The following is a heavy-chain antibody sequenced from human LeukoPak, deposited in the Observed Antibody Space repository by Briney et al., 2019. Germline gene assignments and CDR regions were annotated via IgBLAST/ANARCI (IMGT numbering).Heavy chain of an antibody. Sequence: PGGSLRLSCTASGFTFGDYAMSWVRQAPGKGLEWVSGTSGSGGSTYYADSVKGRFTISRDNSKNTLYLQMNSLRAEDTAVYYCAKGLVSYYFDYWGQGTLVTVSS. D-gene: IGHD3-9*01. CDR1: GFTFGDYA. V-gene: IGHV3-23*01. CDR2: TSGSGGST. J-gene: IGHJ4*02. CDR3: AKGLVSYYFDY.